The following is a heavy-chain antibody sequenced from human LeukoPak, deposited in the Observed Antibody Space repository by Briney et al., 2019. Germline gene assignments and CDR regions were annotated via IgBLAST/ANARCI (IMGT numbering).Heavy chain of an antibody. CDR1: GGSISSSSYY. CDR2: IYYSGST. CDR3: ARHYYGRLGAFDI. D-gene: IGHD3-10*01. V-gene: IGHV4-39*01. J-gene: IGHJ3*02. Sequence: PSETLSLTCTVSGGSISSSSYYWGWIRPPPGKGLEWIGSIYYSGSTYYNPSLKSRGTISVDTSKNQFSLKLSSVTAADTAVYYCARHYYGRLGAFDIWGQGTMVTVSS.